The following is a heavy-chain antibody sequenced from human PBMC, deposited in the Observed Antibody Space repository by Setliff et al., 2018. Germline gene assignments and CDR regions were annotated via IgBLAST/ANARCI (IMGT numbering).Heavy chain of an antibody. CDR1: GFTFSSYG. J-gene: IGHJ6*03. V-gene: IGHV3-30*02. CDR3: AALDWGENFYNVDV. CDR2: TRYNGDGK. D-gene: IGHD7-27*01. Sequence: GGSLRLSCAASGFTFSSYGMHWVRQAPGKGLEWVAFTRYNGDGKYYADSVKGRFTISRDSSKNTLYLQMNSLRHEDTAVYYCAALDWGENFYNVDVWGKGTTVTVSS.